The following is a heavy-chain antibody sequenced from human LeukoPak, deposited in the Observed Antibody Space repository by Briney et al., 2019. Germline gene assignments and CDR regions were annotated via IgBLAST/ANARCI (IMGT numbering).Heavy chain of an antibody. D-gene: IGHD3-22*01. Sequence: PSQTLSLTCTVSGGSISSGDYYWSWIRQPPGKGLEWIGYIYYSGSTYYNPSLKSQVTISVDTSKNQFSLKLSSVTAADTAVYYCARVAYYYDSSGYSPVDYWGQGTLVTVSS. CDR1: GGSISSGDYY. CDR2: IYYSGST. J-gene: IGHJ4*02. V-gene: IGHV4-30-4*08. CDR3: ARVAYYYDSSGYSPVDY.